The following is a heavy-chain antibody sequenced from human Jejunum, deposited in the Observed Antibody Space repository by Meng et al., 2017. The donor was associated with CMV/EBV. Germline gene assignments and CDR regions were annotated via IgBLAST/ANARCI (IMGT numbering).Heavy chain of an antibody. D-gene: IGHD5-18*01. J-gene: IGHJ3*01. CDR1: GFTVSTNY. CDR3: ARDSVDTATYGAFDV. Sequence: GFTVSTNYMSWVRQAPGKGLEWVSVIYSGGSIYYADSVKGRFTLSRDTAKNTVSLQMDRLRVEDTAVYYCARDSVDTATYGAFDVWGRGTMVTVSS. CDR2: IYSGGSI. V-gene: IGHV3-66*02.